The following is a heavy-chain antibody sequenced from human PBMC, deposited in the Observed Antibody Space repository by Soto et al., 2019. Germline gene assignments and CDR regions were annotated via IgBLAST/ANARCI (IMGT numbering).Heavy chain of an antibody. D-gene: IGHD2-8*01. Sequence: XETLSLTCTVSGGSVSNSNYYWGWIRQSPGKGLEWIGSVYYRGRSYSKSSVKSRVTISVDTSKNQFSLNSNSVTASDTAVYYCVSQRTSVLTQAYFDYWGPGALVTVFS. CDR3: VSQRTSVLTQAYFDY. V-gene: IGHV4-39*01. CDR1: GGSVSNSNYY. CDR2: VYYRGRS. J-gene: IGHJ4*02.